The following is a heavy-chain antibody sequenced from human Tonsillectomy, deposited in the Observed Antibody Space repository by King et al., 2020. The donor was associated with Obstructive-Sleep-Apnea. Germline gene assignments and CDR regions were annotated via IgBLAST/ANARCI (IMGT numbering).Heavy chain of an antibody. Sequence: VQLVESGGGLVKPGGSLRLSCAASGFTFSNAWMSWVRQAPGKGLEWVGRIKRKTDGGTTDYAAPVKGRFTISSDESKNTLYLQMNSLKTEDTAVYYCTTAGDCGGDCYPYYFDYWGQGTLVPVSS. CDR2: IKRKTDGGTT. D-gene: IGHD2-21*02. CDR3: TTAGDCGGDCYPYYFDY. J-gene: IGHJ4*02. V-gene: IGHV3-15*01. CDR1: GFTFSNAW.